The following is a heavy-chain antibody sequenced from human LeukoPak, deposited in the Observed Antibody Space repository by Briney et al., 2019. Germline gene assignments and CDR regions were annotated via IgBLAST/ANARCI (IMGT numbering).Heavy chain of an antibody. V-gene: IGHV3-21*01. J-gene: IGHJ6*02. CDR3: ARVPYIVVVPAAIPYGMDV. CDR1: GFTFSSYA. CDR2: ISSSSSYI. D-gene: IGHD2-2*01. Sequence: GGSLRLSCAASGFTFSSYAMSWVRQAPGKGLEWVSSISSSSSYIYYADSVKGRFTISRDNAKNSLYLQMNSLRAEDTAVYYCARVPYIVVVPAAIPYGMDVWGQGTTVTVSS.